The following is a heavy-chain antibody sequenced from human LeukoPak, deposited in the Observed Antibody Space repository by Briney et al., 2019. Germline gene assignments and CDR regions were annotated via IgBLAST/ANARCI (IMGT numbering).Heavy chain of an antibody. Sequence: PSETLSLTCTVSGGSISSSSYYWGWLRQPPGKGLEWIGSIYYSGSTYYNPSLKSRVTISVDTSKNQFSLKLSSVTAADTAVYYCASPLMGGYYFDYWGQGTLVTVSS. CDR2: IYYSGST. CDR3: ASPLMGGYYFDY. J-gene: IGHJ4*02. CDR1: GGSISSSSYY. D-gene: IGHD2-8*01. V-gene: IGHV4-39*01.